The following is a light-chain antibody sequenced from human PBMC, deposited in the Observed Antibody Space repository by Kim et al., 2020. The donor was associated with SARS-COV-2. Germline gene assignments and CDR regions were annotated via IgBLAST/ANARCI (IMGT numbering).Light chain of an antibody. J-gene: IGLJ1*01. V-gene: IGLV1-44*01. CDR1: ISNIGSNT. Sequence: GQRVTITCSGTISNIGSNTVNWYQQLPRTAPKLLIFGDHLRPSGVPARFSASKSGTAASLAISGLQSEDEADYYCAGWDDSLDGYVFGAGTKVTVL. CDR2: GDH. CDR3: AGWDDSLDGYV.